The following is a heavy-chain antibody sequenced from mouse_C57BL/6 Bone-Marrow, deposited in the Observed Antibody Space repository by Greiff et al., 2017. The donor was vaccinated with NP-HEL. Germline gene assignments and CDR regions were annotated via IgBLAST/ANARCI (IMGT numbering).Heavy chain of an antibody. Sequence: EVQLQQSGPELVKPGASVKIPCKASGYTFTDYNMDWVKQSHGKSLEWIGDINPNNGGSIYNQKFKGKATLTVDKSSSTAYMELRSLTSEDTAVYYCTRSLYSLYAMDDWGQGTSVTVSS. J-gene: IGHJ4*01. CDR1: GYTFTDYN. CDR2: INPNNGGS. V-gene: IGHV1-18*01. D-gene: IGHD1-2*01. CDR3: TRSLYSLYAMDD.